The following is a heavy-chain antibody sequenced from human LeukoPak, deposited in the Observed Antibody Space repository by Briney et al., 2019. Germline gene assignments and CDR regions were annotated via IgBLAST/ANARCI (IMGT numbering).Heavy chain of an antibody. J-gene: IGHJ4*02. Sequence: GGSLRLSCAASGFTFSSYAMTWVRQAPEKGLEWVSTISASGGGTYYADSVKGHFTISRDNSKNTLYLQMNSLRAEDTAVYYCAKLESGGSYSPGHYWGQGTLVTVSS. CDR2: ISASGGGT. D-gene: IGHD1-26*01. CDR3: AKLESGGSYSPGHY. V-gene: IGHV3-23*01. CDR1: GFTFSSYA.